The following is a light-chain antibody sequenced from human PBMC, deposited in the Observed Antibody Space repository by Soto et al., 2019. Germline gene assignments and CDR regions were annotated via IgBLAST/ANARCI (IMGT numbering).Light chain of an antibody. V-gene: IGLV1-44*01. J-gene: IGLJ3*02. CDR2: SHN. Sequence: QSVLTQPPSASGTPGQRVTISCSGSSSHIGSNTVDWYQQLPGTAPKLLIYSHNQRPSEVLDRFSGSKSGTSASLAISGLQSEVEADYYCAAWDYSLNSWVFGGGTKLTVL. CDR1: SSHIGSNT. CDR3: AAWDYSLNSWV.